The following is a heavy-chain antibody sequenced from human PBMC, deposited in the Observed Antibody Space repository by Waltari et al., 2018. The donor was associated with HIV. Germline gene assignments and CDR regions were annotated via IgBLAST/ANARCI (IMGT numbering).Heavy chain of an antibody. CDR2: LNHSGST. CDR3: ARGADIVVVPAAPPPGHYYYYYGMDV. D-gene: IGHD2-2*01. J-gene: IGHJ6*02. Sequence: QVQLQQWGAGLLKPSETLSLPCPVYAGSFSCYSWSWIRQPPGKGPEWLGELNHSGSTNYNPSLKSRVTISVDTSKNQFSLKLSSVTAADTAVYYCARGADIVVVPAAPPPGHYYYYYGMDVWGQGTTVTVSS. CDR1: AGSFSCYS. V-gene: IGHV4-34*01.